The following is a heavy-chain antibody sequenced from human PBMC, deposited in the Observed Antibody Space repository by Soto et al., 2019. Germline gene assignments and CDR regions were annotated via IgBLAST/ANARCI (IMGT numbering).Heavy chain of an antibody. Sequence: VQLVDSGGGLVQPGGLLRHYCAASGFIFSNYVMSWVRQARGKGLEWVSSISDSGGTSYYADSVKGRFTISRDNSKNTLYLQMNSLRAEDTAIYYCAKRPRALLTFDYWGQGTLVTVSS. V-gene: IGHV3-23*04. CDR3: AKRPRALLTFDY. CDR2: ISDSGGTS. D-gene: IGHD1-26*01. CDR1: GFIFSNYV. J-gene: IGHJ4*02.